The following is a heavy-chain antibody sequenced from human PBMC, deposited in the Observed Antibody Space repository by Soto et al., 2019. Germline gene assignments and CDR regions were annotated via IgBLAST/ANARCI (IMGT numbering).Heavy chain of an antibody. D-gene: IGHD1-1*01. CDR1: GYTFTDYG. CDR2: ISAYNGNT. Sequence: QGQLVQCGVEVKKPGASVKVSCKASGYTFTDYGISWVRQAPGQGLEWMGWISAYNGNTNYAQNLQDTVTTTTDTSTSTAYMEFRSLRSDDTAVYYCARDRSTHDYWGQGTLIAVSS. CDR3: ARDRSTHDY. V-gene: IGHV1-18*01. J-gene: IGHJ4*02.